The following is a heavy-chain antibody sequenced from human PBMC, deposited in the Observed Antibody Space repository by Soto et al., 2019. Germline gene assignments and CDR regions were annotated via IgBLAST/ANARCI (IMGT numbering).Heavy chain of an antibody. Sequence: ASVKVSCKASGYTFTSYDMNWVRQATGQGLEWMGWMNPNSANTGYAQKFQGRLTMTRNTSISTAYMELSSLRSEDTAVYYCARSIVVVTALDYWGQGTLVTVSS. D-gene: IGHD2-21*02. V-gene: IGHV1-8*01. CDR2: MNPNSANT. CDR1: GYTFTSYD. J-gene: IGHJ4*02. CDR3: ARSIVVVTALDY.